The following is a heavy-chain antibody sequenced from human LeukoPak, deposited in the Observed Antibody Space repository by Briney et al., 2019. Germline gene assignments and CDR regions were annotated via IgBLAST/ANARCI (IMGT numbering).Heavy chain of an antibody. D-gene: IGHD4-11*01. J-gene: IGHJ6*03. Sequence: GGSLRLSCAASGFTFSSHGMNWVRQAPGKGLEWVSAISGSGRGGNTYYADSVKGRFTISRDDSKSTLYLQMNSLRAEDTAVYYCTTDHQTTVSPYYYYYYMDVWGKGTTVTVSS. CDR1: GFTFSSHG. V-gene: IGHV3-23*01. CDR2: ISGSGRGGNT. CDR3: TTDHQTTVSPYYYYYYMDV.